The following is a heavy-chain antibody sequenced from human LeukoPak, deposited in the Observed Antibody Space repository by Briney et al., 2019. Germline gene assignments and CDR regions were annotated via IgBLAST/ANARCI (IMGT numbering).Heavy chain of an antibody. CDR3: ARGALRFLEWLYPDY. J-gene: IGHJ4*02. Sequence: ASVEVSCKASGYTFTSYGISWVRQAPGQGLEWMGWISAYNGNTNYAQKLQGRVTMTTDTSTSTAYMELRSLRSDDTAVYYCARGALRFLEWLYPDYWGQGTLVTVSS. CDR1: GYTFTSYG. V-gene: IGHV1-18*01. D-gene: IGHD3-3*01. CDR2: ISAYNGNT.